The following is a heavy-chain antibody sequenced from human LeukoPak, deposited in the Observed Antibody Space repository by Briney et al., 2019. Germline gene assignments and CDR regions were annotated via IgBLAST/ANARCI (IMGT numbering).Heavy chain of an antibody. D-gene: IGHD3-3*01. Sequence: SETLSLTCAVQGGSLSGFYWSWIRQTPGKGLEWIGEINHSGTANYNPSLKSRVSISVDTSKNQVSLDLASVTAADTSVYYCARASSFKKNRRWSPAYFGPWGPGSLVTVAS. CDR1: GGSLSGFY. CDR2: INHSGTA. CDR3: ARASSFKKNRRWSPAYFGP. V-gene: IGHV4-34*01. J-gene: IGHJ5*02.